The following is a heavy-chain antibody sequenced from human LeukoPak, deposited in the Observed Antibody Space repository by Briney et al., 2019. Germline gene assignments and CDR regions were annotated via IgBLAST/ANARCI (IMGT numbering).Heavy chain of an antibody. V-gene: IGHV1-8*01. J-gene: IGHJ5*02. D-gene: IGHD5-12*01. CDR1: GYSFTDYD. Sequence: ASLKISCKASGYSFTDYDINWVRQATGQGLEWMGWMNPNTSNTDYAQKFQGRVTMTRDTPISTAYMELSGLRSDDTAIYYCAGGWEPYDYWFDPWGQGPLVTVSS. CDR2: MNPNTSNT. CDR3: AGGWEPYDYWFDP.